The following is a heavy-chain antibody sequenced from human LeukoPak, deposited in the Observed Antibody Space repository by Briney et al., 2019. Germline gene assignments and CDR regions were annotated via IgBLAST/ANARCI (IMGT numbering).Heavy chain of an antibody. CDR3: ARVGQDAFDI. CDR2: ITPIFGTA. V-gene: IGHV1-69*13. J-gene: IGHJ3*02. Sequence: ASVKVSCKASGGTFSSYAISWVRQAPGQGLEWMGGITPIFGTANYAQKFQGRVTITADESTSTAYMELSSLRSEDTAVYYCARVGQDAFDIWGQGTMVTVSS. CDR1: GGTFSSYA.